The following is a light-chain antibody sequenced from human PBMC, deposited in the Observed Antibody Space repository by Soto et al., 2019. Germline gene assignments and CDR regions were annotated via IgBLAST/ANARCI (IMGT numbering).Light chain of an antibody. CDR3: LQDFKYPRT. J-gene: IGKJ1*01. V-gene: IGKV1-6*01. CDR1: QGISND. CDR2: EAS. Sequence: AILMTQSPSSLSASVGDRVTITCRASQGISNDLAWYQQKPGKAPKLLIYEASTLQSGVPSRFSGSYSCTDFTLTIGSLQPEDFVTYYCLQDFKYPRTFGQGTKVEIK.